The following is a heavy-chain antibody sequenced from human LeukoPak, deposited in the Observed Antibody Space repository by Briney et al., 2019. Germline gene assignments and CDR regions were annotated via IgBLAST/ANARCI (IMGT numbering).Heavy chain of an antibody. Sequence: PGGSLRLSCAASGFTFSSYSMNWVRQAPGKGLEWVSSISSSSSYIYYADSVKGRFTISRDNAKNSLYLQMNSLRAEDTAVYYCARIGYCSSTSCPYYFDYWGQGTLVTVSS. V-gene: IGHV3-21*01. D-gene: IGHD2-2*01. CDR3: ARIGYCSSTSCPYYFDY. CDR1: GFTFSSYS. J-gene: IGHJ4*02. CDR2: ISSSSSYI.